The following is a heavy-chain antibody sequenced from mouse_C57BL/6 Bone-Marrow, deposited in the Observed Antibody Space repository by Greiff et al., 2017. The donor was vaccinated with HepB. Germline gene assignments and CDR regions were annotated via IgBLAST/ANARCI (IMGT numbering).Heavy chain of an antibody. CDR1: GYTFTDYE. CDR3: TRKGYDGFAY. D-gene: IGHD2-12*01. J-gene: IGHJ3*01. Sequence: VQLQQSGAELVRPGASVTLSCKASGYTFTDYEMHWVKQTPVHGLEWIGAIDPETGGTAYNQKFKGKAILTADKSSSTAYMELRSLTSEDSAVYYCTRKGYDGFAYWGQGTLVTVSA. CDR2: IDPETGGT. V-gene: IGHV1-15*01.